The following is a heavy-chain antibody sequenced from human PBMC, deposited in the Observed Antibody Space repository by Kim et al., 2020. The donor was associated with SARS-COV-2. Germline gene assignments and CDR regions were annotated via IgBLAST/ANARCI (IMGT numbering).Heavy chain of an antibody. CDR3: ARPHSPGSYYY. V-gene: IGHV4-39*01. J-gene: IGHJ4*02. D-gene: IGHD3-10*01. Sequence: SETLSLTCTVSGDSISSSSFYWGWIRQSPGKGLEWIGSINYGGSASYSPSLKSRVAISVDTSKNQFSLKMSSVTAADTAVYYCARPHSPGSYYYWGQGTLVTVSS. CDR2: INYGGSA. CDR1: GDSISSSSFY.